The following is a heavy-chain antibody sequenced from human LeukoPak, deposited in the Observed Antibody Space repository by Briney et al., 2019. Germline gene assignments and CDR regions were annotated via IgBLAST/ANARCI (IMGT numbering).Heavy chain of an antibody. CDR2: LTSSSDTT. Sequence: PGGSLRLSCAASGVTFSSYTIGWVREAPGKGLEWVAALTSSSDTTYYGDSVRGRFTISTDNSKNTLYLQMNSLRAEDTAVSYCAGVEWARPIDYWGQGTLVTVSS. J-gene: IGHJ4*02. CDR3: AGVEWARPIDY. CDR1: GVTFSSYT. D-gene: IGHD3-3*01. V-gene: IGHV3-23*01.